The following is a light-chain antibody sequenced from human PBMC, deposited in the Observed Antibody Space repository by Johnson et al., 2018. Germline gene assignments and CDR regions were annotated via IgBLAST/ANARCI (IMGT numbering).Light chain of an antibody. CDR1: KLGNKY. V-gene: IGLV3-1*01. J-gene: IGLJ2*01. Sequence: SYELTQPPSMSVSPGQTASITCPGNKLGNKYTCWYQQKPGQSPVLVIYQETKRPSGIPERFSGSNSGNTATLTFTETQAMDEADYYCQAWDSSTLHVVFGGGTKLTVL. CDR3: QAWDSSTLHVV. CDR2: QET.